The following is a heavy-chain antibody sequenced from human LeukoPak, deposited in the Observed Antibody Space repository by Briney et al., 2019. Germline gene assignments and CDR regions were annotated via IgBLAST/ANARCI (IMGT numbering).Heavy chain of an antibody. V-gene: IGHV1-69*04. CDR2: IISILDIA. D-gene: IGHD3-3*01. CDR1: GGTFSSYT. CDR3: AREGADFWSGSAQNWFDP. J-gene: IGHJ5*02. Sequence: SVKVSRKASGGTFSSYTISWVRQAPGQGLEWMGRIISILDIANYAQKFQGRVTITADKSTSTAYMELSSLRSEDTAVYYCAREGADFWSGSAQNWFDPWGQGTLVTVSS.